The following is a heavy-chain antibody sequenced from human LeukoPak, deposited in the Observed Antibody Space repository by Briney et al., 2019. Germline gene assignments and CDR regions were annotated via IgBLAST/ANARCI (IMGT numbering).Heavy chain of an antibody. V-gene: IGHV1-18*01. CDR2: ISAYNGAT. J-gene: IGHJ4*02. Sequence: ASVKVSCKASGYTFTSHGITWVRQAPGQGLEWLGWISAYNGATNYAQRLQGRVTMTTDTSTNTAYMDLRSLRSDDKAVYYCARDRSSGSNYGDYWGQGTLVTVSS. CDR1: GYTFTSHG. D-gene: IGHD1-26*01. CDR3: ARDRSSGSNYGDY.